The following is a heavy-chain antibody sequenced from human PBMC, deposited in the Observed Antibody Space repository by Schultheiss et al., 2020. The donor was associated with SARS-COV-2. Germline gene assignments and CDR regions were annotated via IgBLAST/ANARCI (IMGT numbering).Heavy chain of an antibody. Sequence: SETLSLTCAVSGGSISSGGYSWSWIRQPPGKGLEWIGSIYYSGSTYYNPSLKSRVTISVDTSKNQFSLKLSSVTAADTAVYYCARDTHDSSGYGMDVWGQGTTVTVSS. V-gene: IGHV4-39*02. J-gene: IGHJ6*02. CDR1: GGSISSGGYS. CDR3: ARDTHDSSGYGMDV. D-gene: IGHD3-22*01. CDR2: IYYSGST.